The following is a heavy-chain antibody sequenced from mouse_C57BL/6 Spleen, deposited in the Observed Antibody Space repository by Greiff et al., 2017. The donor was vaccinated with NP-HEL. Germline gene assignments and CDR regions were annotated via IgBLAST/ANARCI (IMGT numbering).Heavy chain of an antibody. Sequence: VQLQQSGAELVRPGTSVKVSCKASGYAFTNYLIEWVKQRPGQGLEWIGVINPGSGGTNYNEKFKGKATLTADKSSSTAYMQLSSLTSEDSAVYFCAREDSYSPLGYWGQGTTLTVSS. CDR3: AREDSYSPLGY. J-gene: IGHJ2*01. CDR2: INPGSGGT. CDR1: GYAFTNYL. D-gene: IGHD2-12*01. V-gene: IGHV1-54*01.